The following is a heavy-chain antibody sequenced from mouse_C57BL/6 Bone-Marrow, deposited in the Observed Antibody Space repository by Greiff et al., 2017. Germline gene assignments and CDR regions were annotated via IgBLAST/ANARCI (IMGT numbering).Heavy chain of an antibody. V-gene: IGHV1-26*01. D-gene: IGHD2-5*01. CDR2: INPNNGGT. CDR1: GYTFTDYY. J-gene: IGHJ1*03. Sequence: EVKLQQSGPELVKPGASVKISCKASGYTFTDYYMNWVKQSHGKSLEWIGDINPNNGGTSYNQKFKGKATLTVDKSSSTAYMELRSLTSEDSAVYYCAIYSNYFDVWGTGTTVTVSS. CDR3: AIYSNYFDV.